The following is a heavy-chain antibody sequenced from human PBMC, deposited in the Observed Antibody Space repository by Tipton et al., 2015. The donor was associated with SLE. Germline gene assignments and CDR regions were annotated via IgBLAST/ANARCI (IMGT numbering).Heavy chain of an antibody. CDR3: ATQIKDYGGNSGWYFDL. CDR2: IYTSGST. D-gene: IGHD4-23*01. Sequence: TLSLTCTVSGGSISSSSYYWGWIRQPPGKGLEWIGYIYTSGSTNYNPSLKSRVTISVDTSKNQFSLKLSSVTAADTAVYYCATQIKDYGGNSGWYFDLWGRGTLVTVSS. CDR1: GGSISSSSYY. V-gene: IGHV4-61*05. J-gene: IGHJ2*01.